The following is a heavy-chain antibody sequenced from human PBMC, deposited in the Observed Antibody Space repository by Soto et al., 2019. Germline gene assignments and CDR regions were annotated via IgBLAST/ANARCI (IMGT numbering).Heavy chain of an antibody. Sequence: QVQVVQSGAEVKKPGSSVKVSCKASGGTFSSSTVSWVRQAPGQGLEWMGRIIPILGVTNYAQKFQGRVTIXXDKSASTAYMELSGLRSEDTAMYYCARERCSSSSCGYGMDVWGQGTTVTVSS. V-gene: IGHV1-69*08. D-gene: IGHD2-2*01. CDR1: GGTFSSST. CDR3: ARERCSSSSCGYGMDV. CDR2: IIPILGVT. J-gene: IGHJ6*02.